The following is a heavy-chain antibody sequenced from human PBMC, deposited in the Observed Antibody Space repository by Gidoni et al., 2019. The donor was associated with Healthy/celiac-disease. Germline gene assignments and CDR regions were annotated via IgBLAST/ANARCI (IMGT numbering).Heavy chain of an antibody. J-gene: IGHJ5*02. CDR3: ARYRTADFWSGYYVNWFDP. CDR1: GGPISSGYSF. Sequence: QVQLQESGPGLVKPSQTLSLTCTVSGGPISSGYSFGSWIRQPPGKGLEWIGYIYYSGSTYYNPSLKSRVTISVDTSKNQFSLKLSSVTAADTAVYYCARYRTADFWSGYYVNWFDPWGQGTLVTVSS. V-gene: IGHV4-30-4*01. D-gene: IGHD3-3*01. CDR2: IYYSGST.